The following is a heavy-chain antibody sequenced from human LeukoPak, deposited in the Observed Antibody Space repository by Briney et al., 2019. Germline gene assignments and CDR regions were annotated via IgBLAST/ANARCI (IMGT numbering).Heavy chain of an antibody. Sequence: SETLSLTCTVSGGSISSGGYYWSWIRQHPGKGLEWIGYIYYSGSTYYNPSLKSRVTISVDTSKNQFSLKLSSVTAADTAVYYCARVGGILAATAIPSYFDYWGQGTLVTVSS. V-gene: IGHV4-31*03. CDR1: GGSISSGGYY. CDR2: IYYSGST. CDR3: ARVGGILAATAIPSYFDY. D-gene: IGHD2-2*02. J-gene: IGHJ4*02.